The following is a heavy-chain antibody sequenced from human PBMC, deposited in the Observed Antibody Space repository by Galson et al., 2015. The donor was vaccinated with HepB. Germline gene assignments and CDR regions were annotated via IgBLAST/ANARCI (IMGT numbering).Heavy chain of an antibody. CDR3: AKTPHYYDSSGYRV. D-gene: IGHD3-22*01. V-gene: IGHV3-30*18. Sequence: SLRLSCAASGFTFSSYGMHWVRQAPGKGLEWVAVISYDGSNKYYADSVKGRFTISRDNSKNTLYLQMNSLRAEDTAVYYCAKTPHYYDSSGYRVWGQGTMVTVSS. CDR2: ISYDGSNK. CDR1: GFTFSSYG. J-gene: IGHJ3*01.